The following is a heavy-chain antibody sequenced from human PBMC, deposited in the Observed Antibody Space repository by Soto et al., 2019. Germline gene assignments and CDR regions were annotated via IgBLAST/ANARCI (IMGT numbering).Heavy chain of an antibody. CDR1: GYTFTNYG. V-gene: IGHV1-18*01. CDR3: AMVRQLVGYFYNYMDV. CDR2: ISAYNGDT. Sequence: QVQLLQSGAEVKKPGASVKVSCKASGYTFTNYGITWVRQAPGQGLEWMGWISAYNGDTHYTQRLQGRVTMTTDTCRSAAYSVLRGLRSDDTAVYYCAMVRQLVGYFYNYMDVWGKGTTVTVSS. D-gene: IGHD6-6*01. J-gene: IGHJ6*03.